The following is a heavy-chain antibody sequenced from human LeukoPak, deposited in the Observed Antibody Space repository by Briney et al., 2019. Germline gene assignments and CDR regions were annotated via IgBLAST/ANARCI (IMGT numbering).Heavy chain of an antibody. CDR2: IWYDGSNK. J-gene: IGHJ4*02. D-gene: IGHD6-13*01. Sequence: GRSLRLSCAASGFTFSSYGMPWVRQAPGKGLEWVAVIWYDGSNKYYADSVKGRFTISRDNSKNTLYLQMNSLRAEDTAVYYCAKDRAAAGYYFDYWGQGTLVTVSS. CDR1: GFTFSSYG. V-gene: IGHV3-33*06. CDR3: AKDRAAAGYYFDY.